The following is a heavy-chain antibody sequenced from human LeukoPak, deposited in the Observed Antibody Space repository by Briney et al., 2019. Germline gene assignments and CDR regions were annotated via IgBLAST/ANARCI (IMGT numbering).Heavy chain of an antibody. CDR1: TFTFSNYA. CDR3: VPLGYCSSTTCDDTDY. D-gene: IGHD2-2*01. J-gene: IGHJ4*02. V-gene: IGHV3-23*01. Sequence: GGSLRFSCEGSTFTFSNYAMSWVRQAPGKGLEWVSTITSGDDSTYYADSVKGRFTISRDNSTKTMYLQMNRLRAEDTAVYYCVPLGYCSSTTCDDTDYWGQGTLVTVSS. CDR2: ITSGDDST.